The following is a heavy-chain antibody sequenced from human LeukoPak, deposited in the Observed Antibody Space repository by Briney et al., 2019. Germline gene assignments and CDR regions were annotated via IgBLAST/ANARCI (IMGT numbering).Heavy chain of an antibody. D-gene: IGHD6-19*01. CDR2: ISSSSSYI. Sequence: GGSLRLSCAASGFTFSSYSMNWVRQAPGKGLEWVSSISSSSSYIYYADSVKGRFTISRDNAKNSLYLQMNSLRAEDTAVYYCARDSAAVAGIKDFDYWGQGTLVTVSS. V-gene: IGHV3-21*01. CDR3: ARDSAAVAGIKDFDY. CDR1: GFTFSSYS. J-gene: IGHJ4*02.